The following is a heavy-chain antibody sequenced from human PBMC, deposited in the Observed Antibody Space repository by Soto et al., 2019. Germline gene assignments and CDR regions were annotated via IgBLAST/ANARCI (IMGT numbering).Heavy chain of an antibody. D-gene: IGHD5-12*01. J-gene: IGHJ3*02. Sequence: PSETLSLTCTVSGGSISSGGYYWSWIRQHPGKGLEWIGYIYYSGSTYYNPSLKSRVTISVDTSKNQFSLKLSSVTAADTALYYCARDEVTGGGGYNSNAFDIWGQGTMVTVSS. V-gene: IGHV4-31*03. CDR3: ARDEVTGGGGYNSNAFDI. CDR1: GGSISSGGYY. CDR2: IYYSGST.